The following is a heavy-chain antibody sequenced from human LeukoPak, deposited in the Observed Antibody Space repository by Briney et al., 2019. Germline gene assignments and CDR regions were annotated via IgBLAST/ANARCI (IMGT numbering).Heavy chain of an antibody. CDR3: ASAGDYGSGSYYTRYGMDV. J-gene: IGHJ6*02. Sequence: ASMKVSCKASGYTFTGYYMHWVRQAPGQGLEWMGWINPNSGGTNYAQKFQGRVTMTRDTSISTAYMELSRLRSDDTAVYYCASAGDYGSGSYYTRYGMDVWGQGTTVTVSS. V-gene: IGHV1-2*02. CDR1: GYTFTGYY. CDR2: INPNSGGT. D-gene: IGHD3-10*01.